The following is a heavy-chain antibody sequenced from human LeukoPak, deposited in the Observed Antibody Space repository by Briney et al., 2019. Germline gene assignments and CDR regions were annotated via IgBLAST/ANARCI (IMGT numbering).Heavy chain of an antibody. V-gene: IGHV3-9*01. D-gene: IGHD6-13*01. CDR2: ISWNSGSI. Sequence: GRSLRLSCAASGFTFDDYAMHWVRQAPGKGLEWVSGISWNSGSIGYADSVKGRFTISRDNAKNSLYLQMNSLRAEDTALYYCAKGEYSSSWYEGAYYYYGMDVWGQGTTVTVSS. CDR3: AKGEYSSSWYEGAYYYYGMDV. CDR1: GFTFDDYA. J-gene: IGHJ6*02.